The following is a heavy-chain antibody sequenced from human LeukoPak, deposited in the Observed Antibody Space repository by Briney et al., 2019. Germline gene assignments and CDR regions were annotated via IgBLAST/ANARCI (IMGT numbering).Heavy chain of an antibody. CDR3: ARRTLFNWNHSDYYYMDV. J-gene: IGHJ6*03. CDR1: GGSISSYY. CDR2: IYYSGST. Sequence: SETLSLACTVSGGSISSYYWSWIRQPPGKGLEWIGYIYYSGSTNYNPSLKSRVTISVDTSKNQFSLKLSSVTAADTAVYYCARRTLFNWNHSDYYYMDVWGKGTTVTVSS. D-gene: IGHD1-1*01. V-gene: IGHV4-59*01.